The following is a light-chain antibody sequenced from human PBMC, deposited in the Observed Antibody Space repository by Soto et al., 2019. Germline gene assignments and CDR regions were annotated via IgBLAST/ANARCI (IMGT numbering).Light chain of an antibody. Sequence: EIVMTQSPASLSVSPGERATLSCRASQRISSNFALFQQTPGQAPCLLIYGASTRATGIPARFSGSGSGTEFTLTISSLQSEDFAVYHCQQYHTGTFTFGQGNKMEIQ. CDR1: QRISSN. CDR2: GAS. V-gene: IGKV3-15*01. CDR3: QQYHTGTFT. J-gene: IGKJ2*01.